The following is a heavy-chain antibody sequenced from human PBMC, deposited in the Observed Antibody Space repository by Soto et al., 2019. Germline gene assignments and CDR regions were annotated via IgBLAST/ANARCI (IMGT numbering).Heavy chain of an antibody. J-gene: IGHJ6*02. V-gene: IGHV5-51*01. CDR1: GYSFTSYW. Sequence: GESLKISCKGSGYSFTSYWIGWVRQMPGKGLEWMGIIYPGDSDTRYSPSFQGQVTISADKSISTAYLQWRSLKASDTAMYKYSRLVEMATTSPRYYYYGMDVWGQGTTVTVSS. D-gene: IGHD5-12*01. CDR3: SRLVEMATTSPRYYYYGMDV. CDR2: IYPGDSDT.